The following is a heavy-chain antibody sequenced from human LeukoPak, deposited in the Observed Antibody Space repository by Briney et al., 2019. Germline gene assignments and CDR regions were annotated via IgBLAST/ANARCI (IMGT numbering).Heavy chain of an antibody. CDR2: INPNSGGT. CDR1: GYTFTGYY. CDR3: ARGRIVATTYYFDY. D-gene: IGHD5-12*01. Sequence: ASVKVSCKASGYTFTGYYMHWVRQAPGQGLEWMGWINPNSGGTNYAQKFQGRVTMTRDTSISIAYMELSRLRSDDTAVYYCARGRIVATTYYFDYWGQGTLVTVSS. V-gene: IGHV1-2*02. J-gene: IGHJ4*02.